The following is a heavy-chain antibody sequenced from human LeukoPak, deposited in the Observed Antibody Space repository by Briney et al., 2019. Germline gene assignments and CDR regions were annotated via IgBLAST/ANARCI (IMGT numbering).Heavy chain of an antibody. Sequence: ASVKVSCKASGYTFTDVYLHWVRPAPGQGLEWMGWITPNSGATNYAQKFQGRVTMTRDTSISTAYMEPGRLRTDDPAMYFCARHGGGRTTYPFDCWGQGTLVTVCS. J-gene: IGHJ4*02. V-gene: IGHV1-2*02. CDR3: ARHGGGRTTYPFDC. CDR2: ITPNSGAT. D-gene: IGHD2/OR15-2a*01. CDR1: GYTFTDVY.